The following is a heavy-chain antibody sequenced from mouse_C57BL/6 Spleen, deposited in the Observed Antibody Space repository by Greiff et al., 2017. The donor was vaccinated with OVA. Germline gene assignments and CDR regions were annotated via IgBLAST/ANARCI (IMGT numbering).Heavy chain of an antibody. V-gene: IGHV1-26*01. D-gene: IGHD1-1*01. CDR1: GYTFTDYY. CDR2: INPNNGGT. J-gene: IGHJ3*01. Sequence: EVQLQQSGPELVKPGASVKISCKASGYTFTDYYMNWVKQSHGKSLEWIGDINPNNGGTSYNQKFKGKATLTVDKSSSTAYMELRSLTSEDSAVYYCARRSTTVQFAYWGQGTLVTVSA. CDR3: ARRSTTVQFAY.